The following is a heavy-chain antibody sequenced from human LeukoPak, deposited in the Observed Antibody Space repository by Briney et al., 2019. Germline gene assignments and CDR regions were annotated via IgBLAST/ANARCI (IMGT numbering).Heavy chain of an antibody. CDR1: GGSISSYY. CDR3: ARVNPIDGGGYYSSDI. V-gene: IGHV4-4*07. D-gene: IGHD3-22*01. J-gene: IGHJ3*02. CDR2: IYTSGST. Sequence: KPSETLSLTCTVSGGSISSYYWSWIRQPAGKGLEWIGRIYTSGSTNYNPSLKSRVTISVDTSKNQFSLRLSSVTAADTAVYFCARVNPIDGGGYYSSDIWGQGTMVTVSS.